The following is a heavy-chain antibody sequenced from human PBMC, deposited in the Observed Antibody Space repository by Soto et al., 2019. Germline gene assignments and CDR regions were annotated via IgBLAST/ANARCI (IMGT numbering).Heavy chain of an antibody. D-gene: IGHD3-10*01. CDR2: ISYDGSNK. CDR3: AALNYGSGVGVGDY. CDR1: GFTFSSYG. J-gene: IGHJ4*02. V-gene: IGHV3-30*03. Sequence: QVQLVESGGGVVQPGRSLRLSCAASGFTFSSYGMHWVRQAPGKGLEWVAVISYDGSNKYYADSVKGRFTISRDNSKNTLYLQINSLRAEDTAVYYCAALNYGSGVGVGDYSGQGTLVTVSS.